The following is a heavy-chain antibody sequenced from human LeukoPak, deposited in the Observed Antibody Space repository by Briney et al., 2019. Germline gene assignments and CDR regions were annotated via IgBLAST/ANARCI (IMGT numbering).Heavy chain of an antibody. D-gene: IGHD3-3*01. V-gene: IGHV3-9*01. J-gene: IGHJ3*02. Sequence: GGSLRLPCAASGFTFDDYAMHWVRQAPGKGLEWVSGISWNSGSIGYADSVKGRFTISRDNAKNSLYLQMNSLRAEDTALYYCAKDITIFGVGDAFDIWGQGTMVTVSS. CDR1: GFTFDDYA. CDR3: AKDITIFGVGDAFDI. CDR2: ISWNSGSI.